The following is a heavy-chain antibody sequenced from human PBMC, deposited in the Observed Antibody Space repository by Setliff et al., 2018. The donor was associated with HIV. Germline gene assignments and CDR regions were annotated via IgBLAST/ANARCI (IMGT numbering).Heavy chain of an antibody. CDR3: ARDNTVWSCDH. CDR2: INPSDGSR. CDR1: GGTFSSYA. D-gene: IGHD2-8*02. Sequence: GASVKVSCKASGGTFSSYAITWVRQAPGQGLEWMGIINPSDGSRRYAQKFQDRLTMTRDTTTTTVYMELSSLRSEDTAVYHCARDNTVWSCDHWGQGTLVTVSS. V-gene: IGHV1-46*01. J-gene: IGHJ4*02.